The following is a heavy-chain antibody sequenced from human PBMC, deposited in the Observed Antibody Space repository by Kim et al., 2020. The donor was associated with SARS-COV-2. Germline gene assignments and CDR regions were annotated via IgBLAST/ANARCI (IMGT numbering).Heavy chain of an antibody. J-gene: IGHJ6*02. CDR2: IYYSGST. CDR3: ARPRGTEGMDV. V-gene: IGHV4-39*01. D-gene: IGHD1-1*01. CDR1: GGSISSSSYY. Sequence: SETLSLTCTVSGGSISSSSYYWGWIRQPPGKGLEWIGSIYYSGSTYYNPSLKSRVTISVDTSKNQFSLKLSSVTAADTAVYYCARPRGTEGMDVWGQGTTVTVSS.